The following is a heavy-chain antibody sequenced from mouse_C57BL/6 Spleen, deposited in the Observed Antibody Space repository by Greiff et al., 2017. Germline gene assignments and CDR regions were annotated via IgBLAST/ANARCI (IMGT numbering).Heavy chain of an antibody. D-gene: IGHD1-1*01. CDR1: GYAFSSYW. CDR2: IYPGDGDT. V-gene: IGHV1-80*01. Sequence: QVQLQQSGAELVKPGASVKISCKASGYAFSSYWMNWVKQRPGKGLEWIGQIYPGDGDTNYNGKFKGKATLTADKSSSTAYMQLSSLTSEDSAVYFCARRRDYGSSYDFDYWGQGTTLTVSS. J-gene: IGHJ2*01. CDR3: ARRRDYGSSYDFDY.